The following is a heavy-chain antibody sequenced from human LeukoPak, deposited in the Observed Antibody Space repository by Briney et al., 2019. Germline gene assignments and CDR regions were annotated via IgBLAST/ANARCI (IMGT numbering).Heavy chain of an antibody. CDR3: ARKPHSGWDRAVFDI. Sequence: ASVKVSCMASGYTFIGYFMHWVRQAPGQGLEWMGWINPSSGGTNSAQKFQGRVTMTRDTSISTAYMEVSRLTSDDTAVYFCARKPHSGWDRAVFDIWGQGTMVTVSS. D-gene: IGHD6-19*01. CDR1: GYTFIGYF. J-gene: IGHJ3*02. V-gene: IGHV1-2*02. CDR2: INPSSGGT.